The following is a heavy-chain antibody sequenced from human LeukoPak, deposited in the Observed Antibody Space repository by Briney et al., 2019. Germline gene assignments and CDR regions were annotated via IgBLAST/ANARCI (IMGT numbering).Heavy chain of an antibody. CDR1: GGSISSAFYY. CDR3: ARRRFLRGPDVVNPFDY. Sequence: SETLSLTCTVSGGSISSAFYYWGWIRQPPGKGLEWIGSINYSGSTYYNPSLKSRVTISVDTSKNQFSLRLSSVTAADTAVYYCARRRFLRGPDVVNPFDYWGQGTLVTVSS. J-gene: IGHJ4*02. CDR2: INYSGST. D-gene: IGHD5/OR15-5a*01. V-gene: IGHV4-39*01.